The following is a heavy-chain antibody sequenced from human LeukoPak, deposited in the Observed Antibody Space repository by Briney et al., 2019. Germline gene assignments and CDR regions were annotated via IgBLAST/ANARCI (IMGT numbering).Heavy chain of an antibody. J-gene: IGHJ6*03. CDR2: ISYDGSNK. Sequence: GGSLRLSCAASGFTFSSYAMHWVRQAPGKGLEWVAVISYDGSNKYYADSVKGRFTISRDNSKNTLYLQMNSLRAEDTAVYYCARDERYDFWSGSYYYYMGVWGKGTTVTVSS. V-gene: IGHV3-30-3*01. CDR1: GFTFSSYA. D-gene: IGHD3-3*01. CDR3: ARDERYDFWSGSYYYYMGV.